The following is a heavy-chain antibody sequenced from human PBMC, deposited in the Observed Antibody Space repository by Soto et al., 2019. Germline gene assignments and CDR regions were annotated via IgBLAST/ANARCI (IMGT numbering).Heavy chain of an antibody. V-gene: IGHV3-48*01. CDR3: ARDGWQWLNWFDP. D-gene: IGHD6-19*01. CDR2: ISSSSSTI. Sequence: EVQLVESGGGLVQPGGSLRLSCAASGFTFSSYSMNWVRQAPGKGLEWVSYISSSSSTIYYADSVKGRFTISRDNAKNSPYLQMNSLRAEDTAVYYCARDGWQWLNWFDPWGQGTLVTVSS. CDR1: GFTFSSYS. J-gene: IGHJ5*02.